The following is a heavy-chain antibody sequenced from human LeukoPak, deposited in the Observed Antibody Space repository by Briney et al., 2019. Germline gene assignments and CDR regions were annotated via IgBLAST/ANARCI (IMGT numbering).Heavy chain of an antibody. CDR3: ARLSPIALTDY. CDR2: IYYSGST. CDR1: GGSISSSSYY. D-gene: IGHD6-13*01. Sequence: SETLSLTCTVSGGSISSSSYYWGWIRQPPGKGLEWIGSIYYSGSTYYNPSLKSRVTISVDTPKNQFSLKLSSVAAADTAVYYCARLSPIALTDYWGQGTLVTVSS. V-gene: IGHV4-39*01. J-gene: IGHJ4*02.